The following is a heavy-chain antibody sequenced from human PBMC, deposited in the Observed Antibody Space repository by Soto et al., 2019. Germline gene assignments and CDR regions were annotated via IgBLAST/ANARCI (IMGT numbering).Heavy chain of an antibody. D-gene: IGHD4-17*01. J-gene: IGHJ2*01. CDR1: RFAFSSYA. CDR3: AKGTTVTPWRDLAL. Sequence: QEQLVESGGGVVQPGKSLRLSCTASRFAFSSYAMHWVRQAPGKGLEWVAVISYDGGYENYADSVKGRFTVSRDNSKNALWLQMNSLGGEKTALYSCAKGTTVTPWRDLALWGQGPLVTVS. CDR2: ISYDGGYE. V-gene: IGHV3-30*18.